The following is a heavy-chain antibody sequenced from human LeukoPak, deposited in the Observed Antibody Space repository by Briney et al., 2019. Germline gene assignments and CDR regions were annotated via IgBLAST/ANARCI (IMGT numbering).Heavy chain of an antibody. J-gene: IGHJ4*02. Sequence: GGSLRLSCAASGFSFSIYGISWVRQAPGKGLEWASYITASGSNSYHADSVRGRFSISRDNSKNSLYLQMNSLRAEDTAMYFCASGYRSGPICAWGQGTLVTVSS. V-gene: IGHV3-48*01. CDR1: GFSFSIYG. CDR3: ASGYRSGPICA. CDR2: ITASGSNS. D-gene: IGHD3-16*02.